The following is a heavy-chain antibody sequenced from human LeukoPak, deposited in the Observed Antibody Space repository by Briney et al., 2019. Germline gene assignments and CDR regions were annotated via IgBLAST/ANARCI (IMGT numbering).Heavy chain of an antibody. Sequence: GGSLRLSCAASGFTFSTYSMKSVRQAPGKGLEWVSYISSSSGTIYYADSVKGRFTISRDNAKNSLYLQMNGLRDEDTAVYYCARDQSDYYGSGSYSEGSYWGQGTLVTVSS. CDR3: ARDQSDYYGSGSYSEGSY. J-gene: IGHJ4*02. V-gene: IGHV3-48*02. D-gene: IGHD3-10*01. CDR1: GFTFSTYS. CDR2: ISSSSGTI.